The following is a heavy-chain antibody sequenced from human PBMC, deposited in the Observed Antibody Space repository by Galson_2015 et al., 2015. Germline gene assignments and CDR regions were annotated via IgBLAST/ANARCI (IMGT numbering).Heavy chain of an antibody. CDR3: ATLKLGRPDAFDL. CDR1: GFTFSNYG. CDR2: IWYDGSNK. V-gene: IGHV3-33*01. Sequence: SLRLSCAASGFTFSNYGMHWVRQAPGKGLEWVAVIWYDGSNKFYADSVKGRFTISRDNSKNTVYLQMNSLRADDTAVYYCATLKLGRPDAFDLWGQGTMVTVSS. J-gene: IGHJ3*01. D-gene: IGHD7-27*01.